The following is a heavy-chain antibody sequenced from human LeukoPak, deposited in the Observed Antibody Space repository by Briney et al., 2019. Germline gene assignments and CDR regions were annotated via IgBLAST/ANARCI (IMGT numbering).Heavy chain of an antibody. CDR2: INPSGGST. J-gene: IGHJ6*02. V-gene: IGHV1-46*01. CDR3: ARVSLKITTGDYYYGMDV. D-gene: IGHD4-11*01. Sequence: ASVTVSCKASGYTFTSYYMHCVRQAPGQGLEWMGVINPSGGSTSYAQNFQGRATMTRDTSTSTVYMELSSLRSEDTAVYYCARVSLKITTGDYYYGMDVWGRGTTVTVSS. CDR1: GYTFTSYY.